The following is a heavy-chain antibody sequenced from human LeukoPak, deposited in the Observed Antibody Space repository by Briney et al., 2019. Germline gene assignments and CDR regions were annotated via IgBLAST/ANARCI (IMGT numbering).Heavy chain of an antibody. Sequence: PGGSLRLSCAASGFTFSSYWMSWVRQAPGKGLEWVGFIRSKAYGGTTEYAASVKGRFTISRDDSKSIAYLQMNSLKTEDTAVYYCTRDMFLGPDSTAIDYWGQGTLVTVSS. CDR1: GFTFSSYW. D-gene: IGHD3-10*02. CDR3: TRDMFLGPDSTAIDY. J-gene: IGHJ4*02. CDR2: IRSKAYGGTT. V-gene: IGHV3-49*04.